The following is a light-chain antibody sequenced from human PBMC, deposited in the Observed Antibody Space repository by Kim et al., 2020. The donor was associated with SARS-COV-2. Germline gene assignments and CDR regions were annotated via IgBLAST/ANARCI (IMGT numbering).Light chain of an antibody. CDR1: SLRSYH. J-gene: IGLJ3*02. CDR2: GKN. CDR3: NSRDSSGNHWA. Sequence: SSELTQDPAVSVALGQTVRITCQGDSLRSYHASWYQQKPGQAPVLVIYGKNNRPSGIPDRFSGSSSGNTASLTITGAQAEDEADYYCNSRDSSGNHWAFG. V-gene: IGLV3-19*01.